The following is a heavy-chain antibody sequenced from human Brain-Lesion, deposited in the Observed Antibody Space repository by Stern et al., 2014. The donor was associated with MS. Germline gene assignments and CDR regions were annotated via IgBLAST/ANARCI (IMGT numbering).Heavy chain of an antibody. V-gene: IGHV4-61*02. D-gene: IGHD5-18*01. Sequence: VQLVESGPGLVKPSQTLSLTCTVSGGSVGSGSYDWSWIRQPAGKGLEWIGRIFTTGSTYYPPPLKSRLSITIGTSKNHFSLKLPSWAAADTAVYYCARDKEDTNMAFRYFDNWGQGTLVTVSS. CDR1: GGSVGSGSYD. J-gene: IGHJ4*02. CDR2: IFTTGST. CDR3: ARDKEDTNMAFRYFDN.